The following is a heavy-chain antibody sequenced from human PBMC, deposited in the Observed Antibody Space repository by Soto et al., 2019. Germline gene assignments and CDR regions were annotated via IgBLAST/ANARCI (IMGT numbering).Heavy chain of an antibody. Sequence: GSLRLSCAASGFTFKSDGMTWVRQAPGKVLEWVSAVNYNGNQTNYADSVEGRFTISRDNSKDKVDLQMNSLTAEDTAVYYCARYIRGPTVFYFDFWGPGVLVNVSS. J-gene: IGHJ4*02. CDR2: VNYNGNQT. CDR3: ARYIRGPTVFYFDF. CDR1: GFTFKSDG. V-gene: IGHV3-23*05. D-gene: IGHD3-3*02.